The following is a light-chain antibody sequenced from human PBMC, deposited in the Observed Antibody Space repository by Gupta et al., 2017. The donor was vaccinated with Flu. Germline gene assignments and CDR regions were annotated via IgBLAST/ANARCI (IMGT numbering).Light chain of an antibody. Sequence: IVLTQSPGTLSLSPGERATLSCKASPRISTTYLAWYQQKPVQAPRLLIYGASNRATGIPDRFSGSGSGTDFTLTISRLEPEDSAVYYCQQCNDSPPTFGQGTKVEIK. CDR1: PRISTTY. J-gene: IGKJ1*01. CDR3: QQCNDSPPT. V-gene: IGKV3-20*01. CDR2: GAS.